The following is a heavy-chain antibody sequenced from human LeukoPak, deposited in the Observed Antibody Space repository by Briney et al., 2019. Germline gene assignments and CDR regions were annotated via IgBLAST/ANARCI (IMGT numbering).Heavy chain of an antibody. J-gene: IGHJ3*02. D-gene: IGHD5-18*01. CDR3: ARELDTAMVTGYDAFDI. V-gene: IGHV3-7*01. Sequence: GGSLRLSCAASGFTFSSYWMSWVRQAPGKGLEWVANIKQDGSEKYYVDSVKGRFTISRDNAKNSLYLQMNSLRAEDTAVYYCARELDTAMVTGYDAFDIWGQGTMVTVSS. CDR2: IKQDGSEK. CDR1: GFTFSSYW.